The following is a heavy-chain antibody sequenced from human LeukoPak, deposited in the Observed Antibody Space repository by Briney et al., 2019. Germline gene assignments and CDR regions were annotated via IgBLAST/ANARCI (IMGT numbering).Heavy chain of an antibody. V-gene: IGHV1-69*04. J-gene: IGHJ4*02. CDR2: IIPIFGIA. CDR1: GGTVSSYA. CDR3: ASPPGNADPVGSYYFDY. Sequence: ASVKVSCKASGGTVSSYAISWVRQAPGQGLEWMGRIIPIFGIANYAQKFQGRVTITADKSTSTAYMELSSLRSEDTAVYYCASPPGNADPVGSYYFDYWGQGTLVTVSS. D-gene: IGHD1-14*01.